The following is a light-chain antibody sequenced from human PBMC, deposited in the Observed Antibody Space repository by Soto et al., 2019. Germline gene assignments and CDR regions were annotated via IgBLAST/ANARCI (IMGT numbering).Light chain of an antibody. CDR2: GAS. J-gene: IGKJ4*01. V-gene: IGKV3-20*01. CDR3: QQYGSSPPAT. CDR1: QSVSSSY. Sequence: EIVLTQSPGTLSLSPGERATLSCRASQSVSSSYLAWYQQKPGRAPRLLIYGASSRATGIPDRFSGSGSGTDFTLIISRLEPEDFAVYYCQQYGSSPPATFGGGTKVEI.